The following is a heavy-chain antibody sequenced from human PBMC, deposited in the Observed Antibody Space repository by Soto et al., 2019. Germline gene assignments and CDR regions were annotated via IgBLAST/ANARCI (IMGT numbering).Heavy chain of an antibody. CDR2: ISSSSSTI. Sequence: GGSLRLSCAASGFTFSSYSMNWVRQAPGKGLEWVSYISSSSSTIYYADSVKGRFTISRDNAKNSLYLRMNSLRDEDTAVYYCARDLITGTTPFYYGMDVWGQGTTVTVSS. D-gene: IGHD1-7*01. CDR1: GFTFSSYS. CDR3: ARDLITGTTPFYYGMDV. J-gene: IGHJ6*02. V-gene: IGHV3-48*02.